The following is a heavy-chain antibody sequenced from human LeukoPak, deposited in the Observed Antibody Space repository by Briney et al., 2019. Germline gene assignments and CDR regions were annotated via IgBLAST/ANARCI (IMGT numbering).Heavy chain of an antibody. CDR3: ARDTTNYDSSGYYYDY. V-gene: IGHV3-33*01. D-gene: IGHD3-22*01. J-gene: IGHJ4*02. CDR2: IWYDGSHK. CDR1: GFTFSSYG. Sequence: GGSLRLSCAASGFTFSSYGMHWVRQAPGKGLEWVAVIWYDGSHKYYADSVKGRFTISRDNSKNTLYLQMNSLRAEDTAVYYCARDTTNYDSSGYYYDYWGQGTLVTVSS.